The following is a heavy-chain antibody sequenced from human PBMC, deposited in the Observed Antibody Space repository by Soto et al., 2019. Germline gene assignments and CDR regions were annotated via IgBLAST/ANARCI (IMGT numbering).Heavy chain of an antibody. Sequence: SETLSLTCAVYGGSFSGYYWSWIRQPPGKGLEWIGEINHSGSTNYNPSLKSRVTISVDTSKNQFSLKLSSVTAADTAVYYCARVWGLRQLWLRGYFDYWGQGTLVTVSS. CDR2: INHSGST. D-gene: IGHD5-18*01. V-gene: IGHV4-34*01. CDR1: GGSFSGYY. J-gene: IGHJ4*02. CDR3: ARVWGLRQLWLRGYFDY.